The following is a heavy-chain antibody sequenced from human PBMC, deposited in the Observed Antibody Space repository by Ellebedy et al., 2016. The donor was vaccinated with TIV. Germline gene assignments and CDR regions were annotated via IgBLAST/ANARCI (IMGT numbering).Heavy chain of an antibody. CDR1: GFSFSAFY. J-gene: IGHJ6*02. V-gene: IGHV3-11*04. Sequence: GESLKISCSASGFSFSAFYMSWIRQAPGKGLEWISYISGSGSNIQYADSVKGRFTISRDNAKNSLYLEMNSLRADDTAVYYCAREDIVVVRDGMDVWGQGTTVTVSS. D-gene: IGHD2-15*01. CDR2: ISGSGSNI. CDR3: AREDIVVVRDGMDV.